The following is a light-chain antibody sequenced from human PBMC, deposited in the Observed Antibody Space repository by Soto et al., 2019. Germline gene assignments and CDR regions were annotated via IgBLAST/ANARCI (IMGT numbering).Light chain of an antibody. CDR1: QSLGYSDGNTY. V-gene: IGKV2-30*01. J-gene: IGKJ3*01. CDR2: KVS. CDR3: MQGTYWPFT. Sequence: DVVMTQSPLSLPVTLGQSASISCTSSQSLGYSDGNTYVNWFQQRPGQPPRRLIYKVSERDSGVPDRFRGSGSGTEFTLTIRRVEAEDVGVYFCMQGTYWPFTFGPGTKVDIK.